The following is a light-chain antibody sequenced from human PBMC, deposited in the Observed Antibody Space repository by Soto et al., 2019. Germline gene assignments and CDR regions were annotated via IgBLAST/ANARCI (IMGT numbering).Light chain of an antibody. CDR2: DVS. Sequence: PGERATLSCRASQSVSNYLIWYQQKPGQAPRLLIYDVSNRAAGIPARFSGSGSGTDFTLTISSLEPEDFAVYYCQQRSNWPRTFGQGTKVDIK. J-gene: IGKJ1*01. CDR1: QSVSNY. V-gene: IGKV3-11*01. CDR3: QQRSNWPRT.